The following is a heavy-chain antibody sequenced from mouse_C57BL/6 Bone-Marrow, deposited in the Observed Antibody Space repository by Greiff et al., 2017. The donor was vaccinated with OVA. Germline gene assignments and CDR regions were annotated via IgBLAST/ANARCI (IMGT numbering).Heavy chain of an antibody. Sequence: VQLQQSGAELVKPGASVKLSCKASGYTFTEYTIHWVKQRSGQGLEWIGWFYPGSGSIMYNEKFKDKATLTADKSSSTVYMELSRLTSEDAAVYFCARHEAPYYYGSSPWFAYWGQGTLVTVSA. CDR3: ARHEAPYYYGSSPWFAY. D-gene: IGHD1-1*01. V-gene: IGHV1-62-2*01. CDR2: FYPGSGSI. CDR1: GYTFTEYT. J-gene: IGHJ3*01.